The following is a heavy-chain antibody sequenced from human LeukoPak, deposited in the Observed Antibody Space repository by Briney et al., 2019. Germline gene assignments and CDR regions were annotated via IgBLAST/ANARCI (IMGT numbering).Heavy chain of an antibody. D-gene: IGHD5-24*01. J-gene: IGHJ4*02. CDR3: ASRVFDY. V-gene: IGHV3-7*01. CDR2: IKQDGSEK. Sequence: GGSLRLSCAASGFTFSGYWMRWVRQAPGKGLEWVANIKQDGSEKNYVDSVKGRFTISRDNTKNSLYLQMSSLRAEDTAVYYCASRVFDYWGQGTLVTVSS. CDR1: GFTFSGYW.